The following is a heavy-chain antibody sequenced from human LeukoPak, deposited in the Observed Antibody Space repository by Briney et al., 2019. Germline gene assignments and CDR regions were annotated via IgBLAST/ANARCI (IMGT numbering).Heavy chain of an antibody. Sequence: ASVNVSCKASGYTFTSYGISWVRQAPGQGLEWMGWISAYNGNTNYAQKFQGRVTITADESTSTAYMELSSLRSEDTAVYYCASRGYYDSSGYHRWYFDYWGQGTLVTVSS. CDR3: ASRGYYDSSGYHRWYFDY. V-gene: IGHV1-18*01. J-gene: IGHJ4*02. D-gene: IGHD3-22*01. CDR1: GYTFTSYG. CDR2: ISAYNGNT.